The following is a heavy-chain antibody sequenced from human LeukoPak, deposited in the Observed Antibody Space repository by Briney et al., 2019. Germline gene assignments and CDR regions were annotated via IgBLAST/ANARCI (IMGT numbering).Heavy chain of an antibody. CDR1: GRSISSSSYY. Sequence: SETLSLTCTVSGRSISSSSYYWGWIRQPPGKGLEWIGSIYYSGSTYYNPSLKSRVTISVDTSKNQFSLKLSSVTAADTAVYYCARHYDYSAYYETYLYNWGQGTLVTVSS. V-gene: IGHV4-39*01. J-gene: IGHJ4*02. D-gene: IGHD3-22*01. CDR2: IYYSGST. CDR3: ARHYDYSAYYETYLYN.